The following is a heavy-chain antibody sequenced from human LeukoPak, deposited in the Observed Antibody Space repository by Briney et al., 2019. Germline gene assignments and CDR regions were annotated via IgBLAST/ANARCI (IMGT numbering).Heavy chain of an antibody. CDR1: GGSINSYY. D-gene: IGHD5-18*01. Sequence: SETLSLTCTVSGGSINSYYWSWIRQPPGEGLEWIGYIYSSGSTNYNPSLKSRVTISVDTSKNQFSLKLSSVTAADTAVYYCARGYSYYFDYWGQGTLVTVSS. J-gene: IGHJ4*02. V-gene: IGHV4-59*01. CDR3: ARGYSYYFDY. CDR2: IYSSGST.